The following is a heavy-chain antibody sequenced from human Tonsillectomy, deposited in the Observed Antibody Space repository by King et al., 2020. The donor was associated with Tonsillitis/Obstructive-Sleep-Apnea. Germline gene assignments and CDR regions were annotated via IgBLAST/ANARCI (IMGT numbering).Heavy chain of an antibody. J-gene: IGHJ1*01. Sequence: VQLVESGGGLVKPGGSLRLSCAVSGFTFSNAWMSWVRQAPGKGLEWVGRIKSKTDGGTTDYAAPVKGRFTISRDDSKNTLYLQMISLKTEDTAVYYCTTEDCSSIGCYPGYLQHWGQGTLVTVSS. CDR2: IKSKTDGGTT. D-gene: IGHD2-2*01. CDR3: TTEDCSSIGCYPGYLQH. V-gene: IGHV3-15*01. CDR1: GFTFSNAW.